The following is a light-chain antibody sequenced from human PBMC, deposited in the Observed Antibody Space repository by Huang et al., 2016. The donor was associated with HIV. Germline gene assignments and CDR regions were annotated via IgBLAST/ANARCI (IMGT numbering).Light chain of an antibody. Sequence: EMVMTQSPDTLSVSLGERATLSCRASQGVGSNLAWYQQKPGQAPRRLIYDASTRVAGIPARFSGSGSETAFTLTIRSLQSEDFAVDYCQQYNNWPRTFGQGTKLEIK. J-gene: IGKJ2*01. CDR3: QQYNNWPRT. CDR2: DAS. V-gene: IGKV3-15*01. CDR1: QGVGSN.